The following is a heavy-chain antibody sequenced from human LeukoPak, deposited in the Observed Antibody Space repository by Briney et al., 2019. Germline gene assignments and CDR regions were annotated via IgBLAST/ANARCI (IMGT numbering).Heavy chain of an antibody. CDR2: INHSGST. V-gene: IGHV4-34*01. CDR1: GGSFSGYY. D-gene: IGHD3-3*01. Sequence: SETLSLTCAVYGGSFSGYYWSWIRQPPGKGLEWIGEINHSGSTNYNPSLKSRVTISVDTAKNQFSLKLSSVTAADTAVYYCARVSIFGVVGYWGQGTLVTVSS. CDR3: ARVSIFGVVGY. J-gene: IGHJ4*02.